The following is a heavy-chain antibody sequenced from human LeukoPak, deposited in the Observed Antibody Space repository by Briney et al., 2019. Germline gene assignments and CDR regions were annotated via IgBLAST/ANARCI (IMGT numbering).Heavy chain of an antibody. CDR1: GGSISSYY. D-gene: IGHD6-13*01. V-gene: IGHV4-59*08. CDR3: ARQGSSWYNAYDY. CDR2: IYYSGST. J-gene: IGHJ4*02. Sequence: PSETLSLTCTVSGGSISSYYWSWIRQPPGKGLEWIGCIYYSGSTNYNPSLKSRVTISVDTSKNQFSLKLSSVTAADTAMYYCARQGSSWYNAYDYWGQGTLVTVSS.